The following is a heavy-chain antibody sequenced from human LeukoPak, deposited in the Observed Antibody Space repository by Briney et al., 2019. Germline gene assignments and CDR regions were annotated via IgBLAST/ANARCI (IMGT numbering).Heavy chain of an antibody. Sequence: PGGSLRLSCGPSGFTFSSYWMSWVRQAPGKGLEWVANIKQDGSEKYYVGSVKGRFIISRDNAKNSLYLQMNSLRAEDTAVYYCARAMEPYYDSNGCDYWGQGTPVTVSS. CDR1: GFTFSSYW. J-gene: IGHJ4*02. CDR3: ARAMEPYYDSNGCDY. V-gene: IGHV3-7*01. D-gene: IGHD3-22*01. CDR2: IKQDGSEK.